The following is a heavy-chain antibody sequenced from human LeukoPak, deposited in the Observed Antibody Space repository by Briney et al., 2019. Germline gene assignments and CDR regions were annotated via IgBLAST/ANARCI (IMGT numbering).Heavy chain of an antibody. J-gene: IGHJ4*02. Sequence: PSETLSLTCTVSGGSISSYYWSWIRQPPGKGLEWIGYIYYSGSTNYNPSPKSRVTISVDTSQNQFSLKLSSVTAADTAVYYCGRAGPGAFFDHWGRGALVTVSS. CDR3: GRAGPGAFFDH. V-gene: IGHV4-59*01. D-gene: IGHD2-2*01. CDR2: IYYSGST. CDR1: GGSISSYY.